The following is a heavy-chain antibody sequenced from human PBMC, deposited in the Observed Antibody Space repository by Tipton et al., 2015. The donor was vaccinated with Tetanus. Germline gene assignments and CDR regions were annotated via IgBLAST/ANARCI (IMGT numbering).Heavy chain of an antibody. CDR2: ISGTGSTI. Sequence: SLRLSCAASGFTFSSYNMNWVRQAPGKGLEWLSYISGTGSTIDYADSVKGRFTISRGNAKNSLYLQMNSLRAEDSVVYYCASGSALDYWGQGTLVTVSS. V-gene: IGHV3-48*03. J-gene: IGHJ4*02. CDR3: ASGSALDY. CDR1: GFTFSSYN. D-gene: IGHD6-25*01.